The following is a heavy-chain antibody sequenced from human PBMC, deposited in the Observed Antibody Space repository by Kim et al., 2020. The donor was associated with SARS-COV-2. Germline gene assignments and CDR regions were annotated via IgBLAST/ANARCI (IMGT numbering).Heavy chain of an antibody. Sequence: GGSLRLSCAAPGFTFSSYWMSWVRQAPGKGLEWVANIKQDGSEKYYVDSVKGRFTISRDNAKNSLYLQMNSLRAEDTAVYYCARVRFGELSPMDVWGKGTTVTVSS. CDR1: GFTFSSYW. D-gene: IGHD3-10*01. V-gene: IGHV3-7*01. CDR3: ARVRFGELSPMDV. CDR2: IKQDGSEK. J-gene: IGHJ6*04.